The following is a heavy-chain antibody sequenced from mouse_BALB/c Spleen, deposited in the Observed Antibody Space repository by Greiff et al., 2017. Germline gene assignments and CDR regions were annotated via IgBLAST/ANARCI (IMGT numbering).Heavy chain of an antibody. J-gene: IGHJ4*01. Sequence: EVKVVESGGGLVQPGGSLKLSCAASGFTFSSYGMSWVRQTPDKRLELVATINSNGGSTYYPDSVKGRFTISRDNAKNTLYLQMSSLKSEDTAMYYCARDWGVRRGYAMDYWGQGTSVTVSS. CDR1: GFTFSSYG. V-gene: IGHV5-6-3*01. D-gene: IGHD2-14*01. CDR3: ARDWGVRRGYAMDY. CDR2: INSNGGST.